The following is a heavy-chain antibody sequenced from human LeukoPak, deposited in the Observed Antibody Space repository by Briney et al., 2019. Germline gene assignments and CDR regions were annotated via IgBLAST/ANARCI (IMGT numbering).Heavy chain of an antibody. CDR1: GYTFTSYG. V-gene: IGHV1-18*01. D-gene: IGHD4-23*01. Sequence: ASVKVSRKASGYTFTSYGISWVRQAPGQGLEWMGWISAYNGNTNYAQKLQGRVTMTTDTSTSTAYMELRSMRSDDTAVYYCASLGCNGGNTFFDYWGQGTLVTVSS. CDR2: ISAYNGNT. CDR3: ASLGCNGGNTFFDY. J-gene: IGHJ4*02.